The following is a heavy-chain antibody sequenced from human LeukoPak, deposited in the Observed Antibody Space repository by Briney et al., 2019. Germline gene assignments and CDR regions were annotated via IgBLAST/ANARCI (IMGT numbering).Heavy chain of an antibody. Sequence: SETLSLTCTVSGGSIIRYYWSWIRQPPGEGLEWIGHIHYSGNSNYNPSLKSRATISVDTSKNQFSLKLSSVTAADTAVYYCSRGVSYYYDSSGYWIYYWGQGTLVTVSS. V-gene: IGHV4-59*01. CDR2: IHYSGNS. CDR3: SRGVSYYYDSSGYWIYY. J-gene: IGHJ4*02. CDR1: GGSIIRYY. D-gene: IGHD3-22*01.